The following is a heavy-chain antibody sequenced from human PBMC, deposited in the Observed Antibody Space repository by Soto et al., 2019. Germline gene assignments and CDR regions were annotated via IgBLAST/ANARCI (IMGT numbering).Heavy chain of an antibody. J-gene: IGHJ4*02. CDR2: LYYSGST. V-gene: IGHV4-39*01. CDR3: VGSGYSPFDY. D-gene: IGHD3-22*01. CDR1: GGSISSSRYD. Sequence: SETLSLTCNVSGGSISSSRYDWGWIRQPPGKGLEWIGSLYYSGSTYYNPSLKSRVTISVDTSKNQFSLKLSSVTAADTAVYYCVGSGYSPFDYWGQGTLVTVS.